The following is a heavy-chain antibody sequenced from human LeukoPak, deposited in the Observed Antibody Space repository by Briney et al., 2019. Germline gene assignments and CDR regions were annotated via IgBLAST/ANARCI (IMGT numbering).Heavy chain of an antibody. J-gene: IGHJ4*02. CDR1: GYTFTSYY. D-gene: IGHD3-22*01. Sequence: ASVTVSCKASGYTFTSYYMHWVRQAPGQGLEWMGLINHSGGSTSYAQKIQGRVTMPRNISKRSVYMELNRLKAEDTAVYYCARAAETMMVVGLFDYCGEGA. CDR2: INHSGGST. CDR3: ARAAETMMVVGLFDY. V-gene: IGHV1-46*01.